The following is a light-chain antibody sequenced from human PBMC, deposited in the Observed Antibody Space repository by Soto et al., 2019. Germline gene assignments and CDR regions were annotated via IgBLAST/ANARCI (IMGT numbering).Light chain of an antibody. J-gene: IGLJ2*01. CDR3: SSYTSSSTRPHVV. Sequence: QSALTQPASVSGSPGQSITISCTGTSSDVGGYNYVSWYQQHPGKAPKLMIYEVSNRPSGVSNRFSGSKSGNTASLTISGLQAEDEADYYCSSYTSSSTRPHVVFGGGTKVTVL. V-gene: IGLV2-14*01. CDR1: SSDVGGYNY. CDR2: EVS.